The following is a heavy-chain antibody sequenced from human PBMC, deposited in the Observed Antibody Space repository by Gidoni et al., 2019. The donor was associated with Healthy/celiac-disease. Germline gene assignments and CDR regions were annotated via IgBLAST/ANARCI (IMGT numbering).Heavy chain of an antibody. J-gene: IGHJ5*02. V-gene: IGHV4-39*01. CDR1: GGSISSSSYY. CDR2: IYYSGST. D-gene: IGHD6-13*01. CDR3: ARLSSTNWFDP. Sequence: QLQLQESGPGLVKPSETLSLPCTVSGGSISSSSYYWGWIRQPPGKGLEWIGSIYYSGSTYYNPSLKSRVTISVDTSKNQFSLKLSSVTAADTAVYYCARLSSTNWFDPWGQGTLVTVSS.